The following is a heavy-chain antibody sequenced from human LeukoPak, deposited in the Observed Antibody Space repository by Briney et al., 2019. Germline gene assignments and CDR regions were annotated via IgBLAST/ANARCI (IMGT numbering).Heavy chain of an antibody. CDR1: GFTFSSYG. D-gene: IGHD1-26*01. V-gene: IGHV3-30*02. CDR2: IRYDGSNK. Sequence: GGSLRLSCAASGFTFSSYGMHWVRQAPGKGLEWVTFIRYDGSNKYYADSVKGRFTISRDNSKNTLYMQMNSLRGEDSAVYYCARDPSNSGSYYVFDYWGQGTLVTVPS. J-gene: IGHJ4*02. CDR3: ARDPSNSGSYYVFDY.